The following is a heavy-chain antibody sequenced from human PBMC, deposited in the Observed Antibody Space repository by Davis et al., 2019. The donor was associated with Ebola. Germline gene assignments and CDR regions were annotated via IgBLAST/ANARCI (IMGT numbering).Heavy chain of an antibody. D-gene: IGHD2-15*01. CDR2: INPNSGGT. CDR1: GYTFTGYY. CDR3: ARDQVVVVVAATPNYYYYGMDV. Sequence: ASVKVSCKASGYTFTGYYMHWVRQAPGQGLEWMGRINPNSGGTNYAQKLQGRVTMTTDTSTSTAYMELRSLRSDDTAVYYCARDQVVVVVAATPNYYYYGMDVWGKGTTVTVSS. V-gene: IGHV1-2*06. J-gene: IGHJ6*04.